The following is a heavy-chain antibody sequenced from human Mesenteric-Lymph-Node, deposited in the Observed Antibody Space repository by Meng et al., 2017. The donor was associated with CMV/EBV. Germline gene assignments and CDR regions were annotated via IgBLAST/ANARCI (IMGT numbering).Heavy chain of an antibody. CDR2: ISAYNGNT. CDR1: GYTFTSYG. J-gene: IGHJ4*02. D-gene: IGHD2-15*01. CDR3: ARVYCSGGSCYSLFDY. Sequence: SGYTFTSYGISWVRQAPGQGLEWMGWISAYNGNTNYAQKLQGRVTMTTDTSTSTAYMELRSLRSDDTAVYYCARVYCSGGSCYSLFDYWGQGTLVTVSS. V-gene: IGHV1-18*04.